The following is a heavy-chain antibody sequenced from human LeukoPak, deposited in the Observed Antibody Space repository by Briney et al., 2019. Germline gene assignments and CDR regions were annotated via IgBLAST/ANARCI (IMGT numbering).Heavy chain of an antibody. J-gene: IGHJ4*02. CDR1: GFTFSGYA. CDR2: ISSTGGTM. D-gene: IGHD4-17*01. CDR3: AKSDPYGDSLIEI. V-gene: IGHV3-48*03. Sequence: PGGSLRLSCAASGFTFSGYAMNWVRQAPGKGLEWLSHISSTGGTMYYADSVKGRLTVSRDNAKNSLYLQMNSLRAEDTAVYYCAKSDPYGDSLIEIWGQGALVTVSS.